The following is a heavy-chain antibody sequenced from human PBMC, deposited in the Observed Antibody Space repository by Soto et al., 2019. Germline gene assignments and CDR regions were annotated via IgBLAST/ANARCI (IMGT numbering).Heavy chain of an antibody. V-gene: IGHV1-69*13. CDR2: IIPIFGTA. Sequence: ASVKVSCKASGGTFSSYAISWVRQAPGQGLEWMGGIIPIFGTANYAQKFQGRVTITADESTSTAYMELSSLRSEDTAVYYCASTRAYQLLNNYCYYYMDVWGKGTTVTVSS. D-gene: IGHD2-2*01. CDR1: GGTFSSYA. CDR3: ASTRAYQLLNNYCYYYMDV. J-gene: IGHJ6*03.